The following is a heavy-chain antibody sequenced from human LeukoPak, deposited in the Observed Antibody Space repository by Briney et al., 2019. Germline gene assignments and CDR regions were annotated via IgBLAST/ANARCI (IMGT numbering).Heavy chain of an antibody. J-gene: IGHJ4*02. CDR3: ARVSRRYYFDY. V-gene: IGHV4-31*03. Sequence: SETLSLTCTVSGGSISSGGYYWSWIRQHPGKGLEWIGYIYYSGSTHYNPSLKSRVTISVDTSKNQFSLKLSSVTAADTAVYYCARVSRRYYFDYWGQGTLVTVSS. CDR2: IYYSGST. CDR1: GGSISSGGYY.